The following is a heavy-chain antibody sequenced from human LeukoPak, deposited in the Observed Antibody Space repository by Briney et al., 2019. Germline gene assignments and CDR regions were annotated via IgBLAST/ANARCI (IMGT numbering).Heavy chain of an antibody. CDR3: ARLLLGVARD. Sequence: ASVKVSCKASGYTFTGYYMHWVRQAPGQGLEWTGWINPNSGGTNYAQKFQGRVTMTRDTSISTAYMELSRLRSDDTAVYYCARLLLGVARDWGQGTLVTVSS. D-gene: IGHD3-3*01. CDR1: GYTFTGYY. J-gene: IGHJ4*02. CDR2: INPNSGGT. V-gene: IGHV1-2*02.